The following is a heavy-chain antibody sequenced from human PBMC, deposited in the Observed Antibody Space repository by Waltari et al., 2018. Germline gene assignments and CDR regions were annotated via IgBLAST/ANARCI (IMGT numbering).Heavy chain of an antibody. J-gene: IGHJ4*02. V-gene: IGHV3-7*01. CDR3: ARDVDY. CDR1: GFTLSSHW. Sequence: EVRVVESGGGLVQPGGSLRLSCAASGFTLSSHWMSWFRQAPGKGLEWVANMRPDGSQKYYVDSVEGRFTISRDNAKNSLYLQMNSLRVEDTAVYYCARDVDYWGQGTLVTVSS. CDR2: MRPDGSQK.